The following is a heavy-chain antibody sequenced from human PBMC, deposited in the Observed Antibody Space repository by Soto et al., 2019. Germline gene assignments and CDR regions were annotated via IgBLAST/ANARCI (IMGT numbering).Heavy chain of an antibody. D-gene: IGHD2-8*01. V-gene: IGHV1-2*04. J-gene: IGHJ4*02. CDR2: INPNSGGT. CDR1: GYTFTGYY. CDR3: ARSPYCTNGVCHGDY. Sequence: ASVKVSCKASGYTFTGYYMHWVRQAPGQGLEWIGWINPNSGGTNYAQKFQGWVTMTRDTSISTAYMELSRLRSDDTAVYYCARSPYCTNGVCHGDYWGQGTLVTVSS.